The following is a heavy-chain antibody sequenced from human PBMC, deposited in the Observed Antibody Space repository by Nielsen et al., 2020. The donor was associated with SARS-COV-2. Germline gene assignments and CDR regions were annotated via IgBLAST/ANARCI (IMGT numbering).Heavy chain of an antibody. Sequence: SETLSLTCAVYGGSFGGYYWSWIRQPPGKGLEWIGEVNYRGGTNYNPSLKSRVTISMDASKNQFSLKMSSVTAADTAVYYCARLYTDYVWGSYRPYYFDYWGQGTLVTVSS. V-gene: IGHV4-34*01. CDR3: ARLYTDYVWGSYRPYYFDY. J-gene: IGHJ4*02. D-gene: IGHD3-16*02. CDR2: VNYRGGT. CDR1: GGSFGGYY.